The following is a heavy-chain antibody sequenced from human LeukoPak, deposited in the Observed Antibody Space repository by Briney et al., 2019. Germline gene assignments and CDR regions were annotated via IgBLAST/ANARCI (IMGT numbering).Heavy chain of an antibody. CDR3: ARGGAGTYYKRDGWFDP. D-gene: IGHD3-10*01. Sequence: RASVKVSCKASGYTFNSYDINWVRQATGQGLEWMGWMNPNTGNTGYGERFQGRVTMTRDNFISTAYMELNSLTSEDTAVYYCARGGAGTYYKRDGWFDPWGQGTVVTVSS. CDR1: GYTFNSYD. V-gene: IGHV1-8*01. CDR2: MNPNTGNT. J-gene: IGHJ5*02.